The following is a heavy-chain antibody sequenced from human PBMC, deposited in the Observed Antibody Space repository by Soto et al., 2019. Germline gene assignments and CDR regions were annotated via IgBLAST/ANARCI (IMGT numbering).Heavy chain of an antibody. Sequence: PSETLSLTCTVSGGSINNNSSYWGWIRQPPGRGLEWIGNIYYSGSSSYNPSLKSQVTISLDTSNNKFSLKLSSVTAADTAVYYCARQYYDILTGYFCYFGLDVWGQGTTVTSP. J-gene: IGHJ6*02. CDR3: ARQYYDILTGYFCYFGLDV. CDR2: IYYSGSS. V-gene: IGHV4-39*01. CDR1: GGSINNNSSY. D-gene: IGHD3-9*01.